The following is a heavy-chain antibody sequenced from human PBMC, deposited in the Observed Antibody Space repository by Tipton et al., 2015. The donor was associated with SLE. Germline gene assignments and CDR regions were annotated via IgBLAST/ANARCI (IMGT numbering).Heavy chain of an antibody. D-gene: IGHD3-3*01. V-gene: IGHV4-39*07. Sequence: TLSLTCTVSGGSISSGSYYWGWIRQPPGKGLEWIGEINHSGSTNYNPSLKSRVTISVDTSKNQFSLKLSSVTAADTAVYYCAREFWSGYSYYYYMDVWGKGTTVTVSS. J-gene: IGHJ6*03. CDR3: AREFWSGYSYYYYMDV. CDR1: GGSISSGSYY. CDR2: INHSGST.